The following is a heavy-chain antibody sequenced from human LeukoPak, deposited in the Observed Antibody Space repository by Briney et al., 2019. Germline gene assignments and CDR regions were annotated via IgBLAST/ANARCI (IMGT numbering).Heavy chain of an antibody. V-gene: IGHV3-23*01. D-gene: IGHD3-10*01. CDR3: AKGQYYYGSGSFDY. Sequence: PGGSLRLSCAASGFTFSSYAMSWVREAPGKRLEWVSAISGSGGSTYSADSVKGRFTISRDNSKNTLYLQMNSLRAEDTAVYYCAKGQYYYGSGSFDYWGQGTLVTVSS. CDR2: ISGSGGST. J-gene: IGHJ4*02. CDR1: GFTFSSYA.